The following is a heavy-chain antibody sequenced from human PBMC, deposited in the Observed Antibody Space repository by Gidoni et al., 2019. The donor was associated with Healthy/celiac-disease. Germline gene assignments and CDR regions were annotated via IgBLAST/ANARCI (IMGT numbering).Heavy chain of an antibody. V-gene: IGHV3-21*01. CDR3: ARDKGYPYVPLDY. D-gene: IGHD1-1*01. CDR2: ISSSSSYI. CDR1: GFTFSSYS. J-gene: IGHJ4*02. Sequence: EVQLVESGGGLVKPGGSLRLSCAASGFTFSSYSMNWVRQAPGKGLEWVSSISSSSSYIYYADSVKGRFTISRDNAKNSLYLQMNSLRAEDTAVYYCARDKGYPYVPLDYWGQGTLVTVSS.